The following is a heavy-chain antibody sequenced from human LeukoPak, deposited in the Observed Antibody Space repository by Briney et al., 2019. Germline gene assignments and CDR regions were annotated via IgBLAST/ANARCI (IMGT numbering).Heavy chain of an antibody. V-gene: IGHV3-30*18. CDR1: GFTFSSYG. D-gene: IGHD3-22*01. CDR2: ISYDGSKK. CDR3: AKEGYDSSGYYYAYFQH. Sequence: PGGSLRLSCAASGFTFSSYGMHWVRQAPGKGLEWVALISYDGSKKYYEDSVKGRFTISRDSSETTLYLQMNSLRAEDTAVYYCAKEGYDSSGYYYAYFQHWGQGTLVTVSS. J-gene: IGHJ1*01.